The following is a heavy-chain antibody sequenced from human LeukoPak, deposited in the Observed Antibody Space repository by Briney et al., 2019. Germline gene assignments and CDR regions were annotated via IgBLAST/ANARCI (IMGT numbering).Heavy chain of an antibody. CDR3: AKDGGLWVSAHWGDS. CDR2: ITTGGPNT. CDR1: GFTFSQYA. V-gene: IGHV3-23*01. Sequence: GGSLRLSCAASGFTFSQYAIHWVRQAPGKGLKWVSTITTGGPNTYYADSVKGRFTVSRDDSKNTLYLQKNSLRAEDTAVYYCAKDGGLWVSAHWGDSWGRGTLVTVSS. J-gene: IGHJ4*02. D-gene: IGHD7-27*01.